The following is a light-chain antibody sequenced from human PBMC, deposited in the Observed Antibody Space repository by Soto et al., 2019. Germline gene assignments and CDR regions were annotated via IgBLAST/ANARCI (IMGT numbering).Light chain of an antibody. CDR3: QQYNNYWT. J-gene: IGKJ1*01. CDR2: KAS. CDR1: QTINNW. Sequence: DIQMTQSPSTLSASVGDRVTITCRASQTINNWLAWYQQKPGKAPKLLIYKASSLETGVPLRFSGSGSGTEFTLTITSLQPDDFATYDCQQYNNYWTFGQGTKVEIK. V-gene: IGKV1-5*03.